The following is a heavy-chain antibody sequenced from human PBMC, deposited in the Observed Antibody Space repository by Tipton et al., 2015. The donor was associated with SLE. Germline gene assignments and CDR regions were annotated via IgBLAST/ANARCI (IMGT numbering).Heavy chain of an antibody. CDR2: IHQSGST. Sequence: TLSLTCAVSGYSISSGYYWGWIRQPPGKGLEWIGSIHQSGSTYYNPSLKSRVTISVDTSKNQFSLKLSSVTAADTAVYYCARDSYQLPARFDPWGQGTLVTVSS. CDR3: ARDSYQLPARFDP. V-gene: IGHV4-38-2*02. CDR1: GYSISSGYY. J-gene: IGHJ5*02. D-gene: IGHD2-2*01.